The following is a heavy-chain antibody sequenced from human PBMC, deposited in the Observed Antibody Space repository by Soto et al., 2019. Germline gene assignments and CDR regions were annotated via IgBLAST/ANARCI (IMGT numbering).Heavy chain of an antibody. V-gene: IGHV4-59*01. D-gene: IGHD3-16*01. CDR1: GGSISSYY. Sequence: PSETLSLTCTVSGGSISSYYWSWIRQPPGKGLEWIGYIYYSGSTNYNPSLKSRVTISVDTSKNQFSLKLSSVTAADTAVYYCARELLGGWFDPWGQGTLVTVSS. J-gene: IGHJ5*02. CDR2: IYYSGST. CDR3: ARELLGGWFDP.